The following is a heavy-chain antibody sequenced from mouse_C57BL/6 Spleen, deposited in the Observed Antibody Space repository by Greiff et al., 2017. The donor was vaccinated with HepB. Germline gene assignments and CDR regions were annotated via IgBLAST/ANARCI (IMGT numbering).Heavy chain of an antibody. J-gene: IGHJ3*01. CDR1: GYTFTDYY. CDR3: ARMGSSMVSFAY. CDR2: IGPGSGST. D-gene: IGHD2-10*02. V-gene: IGHV1-77*01. Sequence: QVHVKQAGAELVKPGASVKISCKASGYTFTDYYINWVKQRPGQGLEWIGKIGPGSGSTYYNEKFKGKATLTADKSSSTAYMQLSSLTSEDSAVYFCARMGSSMVSFAYWGQGTLVTVSA.